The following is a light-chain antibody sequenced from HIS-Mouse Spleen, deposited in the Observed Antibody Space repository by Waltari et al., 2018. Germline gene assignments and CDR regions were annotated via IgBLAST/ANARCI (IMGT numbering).Light chain of an antibody. J-gene: IGLJ3*02. V-gene: IGLV1-47*01. CDR1: SSNIGSHY. Sequence: QSVLTQPPSASGTPGQRVTISCSGSSSNIGSHYVYWYQQPPATAPKLLIYRNNQRPSGVPDRFSGSKSGTSASLAISGLRSEDEADYYCAAWDDSLSGPVFGGGTKLTVL. CDR2: RNN. CDR3: AAWDDSLSGPV.